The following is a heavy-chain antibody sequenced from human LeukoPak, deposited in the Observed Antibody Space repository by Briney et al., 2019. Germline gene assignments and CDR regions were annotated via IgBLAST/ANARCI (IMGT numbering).Heavy chain of an antibody. V-gene: IGHV3-21*01. CDR1: GFTFSSYS. D-gene: IGHD4-23*01. J-gene: IGHJ4*02. Sequence: GGSLRLSCAASGFTFSSYSMNWVRQAPGKGLEWVSSISSSSSYIYYADSVKGRFTISRDNAKNSLYVQMNSLRAEDTAVYYCARGRGADYGGNSGYFDYWGQGTLVTVSS. CDR3: ARGRGADYGGNSGYFDY. CDR2: ISSSSSYI.